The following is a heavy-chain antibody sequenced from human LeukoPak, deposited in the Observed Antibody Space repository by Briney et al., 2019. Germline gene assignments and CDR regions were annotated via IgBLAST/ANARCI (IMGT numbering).Heavy chain of an antibody. CDR2: MSILSGIT. CDR1: GFPFSGYS. Sequence: GGSLRLSCAGSGFPFSGYSMNWVRQTPGKGLEWVSSMSILSGITYYAESVKGRFTVSRDNAKNLLHLQMNSVRVEDTAIYYCAREFEYSTSGAGYWGQGTLVTVSS. CDR3: AREFEYSTSGAGY. J-gene: IGHJ4*02. D-gene: IGHD6-6*01. V-gene: IGHV3-21*01.